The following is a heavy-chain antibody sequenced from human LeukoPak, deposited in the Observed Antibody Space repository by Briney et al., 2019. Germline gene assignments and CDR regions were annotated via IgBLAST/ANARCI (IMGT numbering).Heavy chain of an antibody. CDR1: GFPFSSYW. V-gene: IGHV3-23*01. J-gene: IGHJ5*02. CDR2: ISADAVDT. CDR3: AKDVWWSVS. Sequence: TGGSLRLSCVASGFPFSSYWMTWVRQAPGKGLEWVSAISADAVDTFYAPSVKGRFTISRDNSKNTMYPQINSLRAEDTAIYYCAKDVWWSVSWGQGTLVTVSS. D-gene: IGHD2-8*02.